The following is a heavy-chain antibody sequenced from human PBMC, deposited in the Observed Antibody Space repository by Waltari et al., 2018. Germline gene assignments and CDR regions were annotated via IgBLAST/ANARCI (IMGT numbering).Heavy chain of an antibody. Sequence: KKPGSSVKVSCKASGGTFSSYAISWVRQAPGQGLEWMGGIIPIFGTANYAQKFQGRVTITTDESTSTAYMELSSLISEDTAVYYCARVAVGYYYYYYYMDVWGKGTTVTFSS. J-gene: IGHJ6*03. CDR1: GGTFSSYA. V-gene: IGHV1-69*05. CDR2: IIPIFGTA. CDR3: ARVAVGYYYYYYYMDV. D-gene: IGHD6-19*01.